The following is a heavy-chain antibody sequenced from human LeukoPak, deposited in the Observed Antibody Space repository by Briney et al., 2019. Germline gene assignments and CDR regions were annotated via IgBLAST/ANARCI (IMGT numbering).Heavy chain of an antibody. D-gene: IGHD3-22*01. Sequence: PGGSLRLSCVASGFTFSSRDWMTWVRQAPGKGLEWVANIKQDGSEKNYVDSVKGRFTISRDNAKNSLYLQMNSLRAEDTAVYYCASPGGIYDSSMDYWGQGTLVTVSS. CDR2: IKQDGSEK. V-gene: IGHV3-7*03. J-gene: IGHJ4*02. CDR1: GFTFSSRDW. CDR3: ASPGGIYDSSMDY.